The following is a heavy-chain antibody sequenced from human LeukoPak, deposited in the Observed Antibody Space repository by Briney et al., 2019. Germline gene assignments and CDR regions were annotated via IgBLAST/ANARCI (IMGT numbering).Heavy chain of an antibody. V-gene: IGHV3-7*01. CDR2: IRGDGNEN. J-gene: IGHJ3*02. D-gene: IGHD1-26*01. CDR1: GFTFHNYW. Sequence: PGGSLRLSCAASGFTFHNYWMTWVRQAPGKGLEWVATIRGDGNENLHVDSVKGRFTISRDNANNSLHLQMNSLRVDDTAVYYCARDRSYYGDAYDIWGHGTLVTVSS. CDR3: ARDRSYYGDAYDI.